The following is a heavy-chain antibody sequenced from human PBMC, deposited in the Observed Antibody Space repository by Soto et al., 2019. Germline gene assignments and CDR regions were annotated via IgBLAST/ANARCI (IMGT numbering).Heavy chain of an antibody. J-gene: IGHJ6*02. CDR2: ISYDGSNK. Sequence: QVQLVESGGGVVQPGRSLRLSCAASGFTFSSDAMHWVRQAPGKGLEWVAVISYDGSNKYYADSVKGRFTISRDNSKNTLYQQMNSLSAEDTAVYYCARMGVVVAAPMDDWGQGTTVTVSS. CDR3: ARMGVVVAAPMDD. D-gene: IGHD2-15*01. CDR1: GFTFSSDA. V-gene: IGHV3-30-3*01.